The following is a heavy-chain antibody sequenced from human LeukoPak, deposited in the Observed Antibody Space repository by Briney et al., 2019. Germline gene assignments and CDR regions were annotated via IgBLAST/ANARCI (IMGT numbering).Heavy chain of an antibody. CDR2: IYYTGTT. V-gene: IGHV4-59*11. Sequence: SETLSLTCTVSGGSLSSHFWSWIRQPPGKGLELIGHIYYTGTTYYNPSLNSRVTISLDTSRNQFSLRLTSVTAADTAVYYCARFPSGCSTASCYLTYWGQGTLVTVSS. D-gene: IGHD2-2*01. CDR1: GGSLSSHF. J-gene: IGHJ4*02. CDR3: ARFPSGCSTASCYLTY.